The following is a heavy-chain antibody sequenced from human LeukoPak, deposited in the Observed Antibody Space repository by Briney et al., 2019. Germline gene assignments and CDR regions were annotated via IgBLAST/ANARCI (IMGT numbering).Heavy chain of an antibody. J-gene: IGHJ6*02. Sequence: ASVTVSCKASGYTFTSYGISWVRQAPGQGLEWMGWISAYNGNTNYAQKLQGRVTMTTDTSTSTAYMELRSLRSDDTAVYYCARERRLLWFGDDYGMDVWGQGTTVTVSS. V-gene: IGHV1-18*01. CDR2: ISAYNGNT. D-gene: IGHD3-10*01. CDR1: GYTFTSYG. CDR3: ARERRLLWFGDDYGMDV.